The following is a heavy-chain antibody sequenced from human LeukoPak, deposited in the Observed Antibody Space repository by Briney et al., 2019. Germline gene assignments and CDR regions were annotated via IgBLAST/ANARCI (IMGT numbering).Heavy chain of an antibody. Sequence: SETLSLTCTVSGGSISSYHWSWIRQPPGKGLEWIGYIYYSGSTNYNPSLKSRVTISVDTSKNQFSLKLSSVTAADTAVYYCARTSLLGPRAGIDYWGQGTLVTVSS. CDR1: GGSISSYH. CDR2: IYYSGST. J-gene: IGHJ4*02. CDR3: ARTSLLGPRAGIDY. V-gene: IGHV4-59*01. D-gene: IGHD3-16*01.